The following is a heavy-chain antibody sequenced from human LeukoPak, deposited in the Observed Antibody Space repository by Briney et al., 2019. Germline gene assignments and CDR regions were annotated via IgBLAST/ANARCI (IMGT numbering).Heavy chain of an antibody. V-gene: IGHV1-8*01. J-gene: IGHJ4*02. CDR1: GYTFSSYD. Sequence: ASVKVSCKASGYTFSSYDINWVRQATGQRLEWMGWMNPNSGNSGYAQKFQGRVTMTRDTSISTIYMELTSLRSDDTAVYYCARGVRARGYYFDYWGREPWSPSPQ. CDR3: ARGVRARGYYFDY. CDR2: MNPNSGNS.